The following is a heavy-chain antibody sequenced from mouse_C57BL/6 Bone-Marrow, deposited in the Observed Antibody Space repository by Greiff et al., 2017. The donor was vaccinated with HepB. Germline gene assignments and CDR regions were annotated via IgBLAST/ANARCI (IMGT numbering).Heavy chain of an antibody. Sequence: EVQLVESGGGLVKPGGSLKLSCAASGFTFSSYAMSWVRQTPEKRLEWVATISDGGSYTYYPDNVKGRFTISRDNAKNNLYLQMSHLKSEDTAMYYCASDPLTVPFAYWGQGTLVTVSA. CDR3: ASDPLTVPFAY. J-gene: IGHJ3*01. CDR1: GFTFSSYA. D-gene: IGHD1-1*01. CDR2: ISDGGSYT. V-gene: IGHV5-4*01.